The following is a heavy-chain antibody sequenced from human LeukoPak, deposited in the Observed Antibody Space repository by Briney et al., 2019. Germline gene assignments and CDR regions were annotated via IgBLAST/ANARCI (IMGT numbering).Heavy chain of an antibody. CDR1: GYSFRNQW. CDR3: ARRSVGATSMDV. V-gene: IGHV5-51*01. CDR2: IYPGDSDT. D-gene: IGHD1-26*01. Sequence: GESLKISCKASGYSFRNQWIGWVRQMPGKGLEWMGIIYPGDSDTRYSPSFQGQVTISADKSISTAYLQWSSLKASDTAMYYCARRSVGATSMDVWGKGTTVTISS. J-gene: IGHJ6*03.